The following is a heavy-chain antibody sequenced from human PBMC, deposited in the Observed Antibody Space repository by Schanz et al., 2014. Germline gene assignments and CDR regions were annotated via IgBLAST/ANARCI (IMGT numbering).Heavy chain of an antibody. J-gene: IGHJ4*02. V-gene: IGHV3-30*18. CDR3: AKEKEEVAADGSFFDY. D-gene: IGHD6-13*01. Sequence: VQLLESGGGLVQPGGSLRLSCAGSGFTFSSYAMSWVRQTPGKGLEWVGFISFDGRNTGYAHSVKGRFTISRDNSKNTVNLQMNSLRAEDTAVYYCAKEKEEVAADGSFFDYWGQGTLXTVSS. CDR1: GFTFSSYA. CDR2: ISFDGRNT.